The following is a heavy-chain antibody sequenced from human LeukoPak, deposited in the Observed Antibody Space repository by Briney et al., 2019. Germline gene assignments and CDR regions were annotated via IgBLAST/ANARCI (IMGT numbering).Heavy chain of an antibody. V-gene: IGHV3-53*01. J-gene: IGHJ4*02. Sequence: GGPLRLSCASCGFIGSSKYMSCLREAREEVVEGASVIYSGGSTYYADSVKGRFTISRDNSKNSLYLQMNSLRAEDTAIYYCARNGYGDRPIDYWGEGTLFTVSS. CDR3: ARNGYGDRPIDY. CDR2: IYSGGST. D-gene: IGHD4-17*01. CDR1: GFIGSSKY.